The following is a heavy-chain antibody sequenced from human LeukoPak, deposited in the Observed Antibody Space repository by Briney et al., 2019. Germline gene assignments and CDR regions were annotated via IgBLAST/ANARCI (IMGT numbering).Heavy chain of an antibody. D-gene: IGHD3-16*01. V-gene: IGHV3-74*01. Sequence: PGGSLRLSCAGSGFTFSRYWMHWVRQAPGKGLVWVSRINSDGSSTTYADSVKGRFTISRDNAKNTLYLQMNSLRAEDTAVYYCASPVITFGGVIDWGQGTLVTVSS. J-gene: IGHJ4*02. CDR3: ASPVITFGGVID. CDR1: GFTFSRYW. CDR2: INSDGSST.